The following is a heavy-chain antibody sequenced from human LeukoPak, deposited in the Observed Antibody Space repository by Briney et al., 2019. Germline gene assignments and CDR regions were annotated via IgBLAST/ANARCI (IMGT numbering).Heavy chain of an antibody. CDR3: AKGHDFWSGYYDY. J-gene: IGHJ4*02. D-gene: IGHD3-3*01. CDR1: GFTFSSYA. V-gene: IGHV3-23*01. CDR2: ISGSGGLT. Sequence: PGGSLRLSCAVSGFTFSSYAMSWVRQAPGKGLEWVSAISGSGGLTYSADSVKGRFTISRDNSKNTLYLQMNSLRAEDTAVYYCAKGHDFWSGYYDYWGQGTLVTVSS.